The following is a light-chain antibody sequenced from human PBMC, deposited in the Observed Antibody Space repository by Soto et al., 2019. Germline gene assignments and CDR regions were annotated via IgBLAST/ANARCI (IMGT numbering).Light chain of an antibody. CDR1: QSISSW. J-gene: IGKJ1*01. CDR2: KAS. Sequence: DIQMTQSPSTLSASVGDRVTITCRAIQSISSWLAWYQQKPGTAPKLLIYKASTLQSGVPSRFRGSGSGTEFTLTISSLQPDDSATYELQQYNHNWTFGQGPNVE. V-gene: IGKV1-5*03. CDR3: QQYNHNWT.